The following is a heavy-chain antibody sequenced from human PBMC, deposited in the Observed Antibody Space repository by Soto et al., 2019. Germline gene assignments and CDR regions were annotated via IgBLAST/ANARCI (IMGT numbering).Heavy chain of an antibody. CDR3: AARYCSDTVGYYFDF. Sequence: QMQLQESGPGLVKPSETLSLTCGVSGDSISSLHYYWGWIRQPPGKGLEWIGHVHSSGTSYYNPSLKSLVSTSPGTSKNHFSLKLTSVTAADTAVYYCAARYCSDTVGYYFDFWGQGTLVTVSS. D-gene: IGHD2-8*01. V-gene: IGHV4-39*01. CDR2: VHSSGTS. CDR1: GDSISSLHYY. J-gene: IGHJ4*02.